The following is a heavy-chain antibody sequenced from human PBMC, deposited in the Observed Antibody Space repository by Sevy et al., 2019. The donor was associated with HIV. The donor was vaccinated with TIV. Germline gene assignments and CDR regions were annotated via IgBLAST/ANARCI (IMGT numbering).Heavy chain of an antibody. CDR1: GFTFSSYG. Sequence: GGSLRLSCAASGFTFSSYGMHWVRQAPGKGLEWVAVISYDGSNKYYADSVKGRFTISRDNSKNTLYLQMNSLRAEDTAVYYCAKDQGGGYRYGVMDYWGQGTLVTVSS. CDR3: AKDQGGGYRYGVMDY. CDR2: ISYDGSNK. D-gene: IGHD5-18*01. J-gene: IGHJ4*02. V-gene: IGHV3-30*18.